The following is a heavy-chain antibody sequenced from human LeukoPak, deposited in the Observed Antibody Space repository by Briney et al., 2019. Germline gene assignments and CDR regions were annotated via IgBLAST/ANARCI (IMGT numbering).Heavy chain of an antibody. CDR2: LSRSGDDT. J-gene: IGHJ4*02. D-gene: IGHD3-10*01. CDR1: GFSFGSYG. CDR3: AKVQGVNAYVPFDS. Sequence: GGSLRLSWAASGFSFGSYGMSWVRQAPGKGLEWVSVLSRSGDDTYYADSVKGRFTISRDNTKNRVFLHMNSLRVEDTAVYFCAKVQGVNAYVPFDSWGQGTLVTVSS. V-gene: IGHV3-23*01.